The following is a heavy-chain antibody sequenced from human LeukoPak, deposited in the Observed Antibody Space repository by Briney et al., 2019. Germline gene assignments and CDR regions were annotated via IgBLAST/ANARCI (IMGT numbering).Heavy chain of an antibody. CDR3: ARSGGYSYGYQLFDN. D-gene: IGHD5-18*01. Sequence: GGSLRLSCAASGFTFSSYEMHWVRQAPGKGLEWVSYISSSGRTIYHADSVKGRFTISRDNAKNSLYLQMNSLRAEDTAVYYCARSGGYSYGYQLFDNWGQGTLVSVSS. CDR2: ISSSGRTI. J-gene: IGHJ4*02. V-gene: IGHV3-48*03. CDR1: GFTFSSYE.